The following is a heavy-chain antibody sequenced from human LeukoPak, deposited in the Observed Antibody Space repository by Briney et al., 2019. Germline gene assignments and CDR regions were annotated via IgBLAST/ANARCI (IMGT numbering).Heavy chain of an antibody. CDR1: GVTGSSNY. J-gene: IGHJ4*02. V-gene: IGHV3-53*01. D-gene: IGHD6-13*01. CDR3: ARVAAAVRFDY. CDR2: IYSGGST. Sequence: GAPRLSCSAPGVTGSSNYISWGRPAPGEGVEWVSVIYSGGSTYYADSVKGRFTISRDNSKNTLYLQMNSLRAEDTAVYYCARVAAAVRFDYWGQGTLVTVSS.